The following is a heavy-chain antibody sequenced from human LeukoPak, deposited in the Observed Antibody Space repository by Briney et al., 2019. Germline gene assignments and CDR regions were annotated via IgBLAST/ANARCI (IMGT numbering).Heavy chain of an antibody. D-gene: IGHD5-12*01. J-gene: IGHJ5*02. CDR1: GFTYDDYA. CDR2: ISWDSGSI. CDR3: AKSGYSGYDLTYNWFDP. Sequence: GRSLRLSCAASGFTYDDYAMHWVRQAPGKGLEWVSGISWDSGSIGYEDSVKGRFTISRDNAKNSLYLQMNSLRAEDTALYYCAKSGYSGYDLTYNWFDPWDQGTLVTVSS. V-gene: IGHV3-9*01.